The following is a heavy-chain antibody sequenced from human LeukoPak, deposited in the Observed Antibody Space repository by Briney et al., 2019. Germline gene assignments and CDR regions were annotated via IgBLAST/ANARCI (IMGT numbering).Heavy chain of an antibody. V-gene: IGHV3-74*01. CDR2: INTDGNII. J-gene: IGHJ4*02. CDR1: GFTLSSYW. CDR3: AAGTAMVTLDY. D-gene: IGHD5-18*01. Sequence: GGSLRLSCAASGFTLSSYWMHWVRQAPGKGLVCVSRINTDGNIISYADSVKGRFTISRDNAKNTLYLQMNSLRAEDTAVYYCAAGTAMVTLDYWGQGTLVTVSS.